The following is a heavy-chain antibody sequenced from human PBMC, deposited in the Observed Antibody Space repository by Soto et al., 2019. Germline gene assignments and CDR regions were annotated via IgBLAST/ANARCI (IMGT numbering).Heavy chain of an antibody. V-gene: IGHV3-23*01. CDR1: GFTFTNYA. CDR2: ISGSGGST. CDR3: AKGPIPDYDFWSAYSYYFDC. Sequence: PGGFLRLSCTASGFTFTNYAMSWVSQAPGKGLEWVSVISGSGGSTYYADSVKGRFTISRDNSKNTLYLQMNSLRAEDTAVYYCAKGPIPDYDFWSAYSYYFDCWGQGTLVTVSS. D-gene: IGHD3-3*01. J-gene: IGHJ4*02.